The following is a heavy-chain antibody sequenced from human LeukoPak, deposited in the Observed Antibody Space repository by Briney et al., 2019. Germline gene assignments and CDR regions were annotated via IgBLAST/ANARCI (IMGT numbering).Heavy chain of an antibody. D-gene: IGHD2-2*01. CDR2: IYHSGST. V-gene: IGHV4-38-2*02. J-gene: IGHJ4*02. CDR3: AREIPATQPYDY. CDR1: GYSISSGYY. Sequence: SETLSLTCTVSGYSISSGYYWGWIRQPPGKGLEWIGSIYHSGSTYYNPSLKSRVTISVDTSKNQFSLKLSSVTAADTAVYYCAREIPATQPYDYWGQGTLVTVS.